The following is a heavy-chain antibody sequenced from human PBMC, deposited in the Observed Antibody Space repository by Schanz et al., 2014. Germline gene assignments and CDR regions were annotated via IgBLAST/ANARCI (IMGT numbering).Heavy chain of an antibody. Sequence: EVQLVESGGGLVQPGGSLRLSCAASGFTFSNYDMHWVRQAIGKGLEWVSGIGTVGDTYYSGSVKGRFIISREDAENSLDLQMSNLRAGDTAVYYCARGYGGTNKGFDYWGQGTLVTVSS. CDR3: ARGYGGTNKGFDY. V-gene: IGHV3-13*01. J-gene: IGHJ4*02. D-gene: IGHD1-26*01. CDR2: IGTVGDT. CDR1: GFTFSNYD.